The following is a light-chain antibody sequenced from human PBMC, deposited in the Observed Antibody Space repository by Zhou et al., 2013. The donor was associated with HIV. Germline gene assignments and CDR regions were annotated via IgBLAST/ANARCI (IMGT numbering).Light chain of an antibody. V-gene: IGKV3-15*01. J-gene: IGKJ3*01. CDR3: QQYGILLFT. CDR1: QSISSN. CDR2: GAS. Sequence: EIVMTQSPATLSVFPGERATLSCRASQSISSNLAWYQQKPGQAPRLLMFGASTRATGIPARFSGSGSGTDFTLTISRLEPEDFAVYYCQQYGILLFTFGLGTKVDIK.